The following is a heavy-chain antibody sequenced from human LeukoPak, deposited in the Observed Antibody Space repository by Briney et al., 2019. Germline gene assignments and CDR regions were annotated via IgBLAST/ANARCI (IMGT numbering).Heavy chain of an antibody. V-gene: IGHV4-59*11. CDR2: IYYSGST. J-gene: IGHJ5*02. CDR1: GGSISSHY. CDR3: ARPYCGGDCYSGYWFDP. Sequence: SETLSLTCTVSGGSISSHYWSWIRQPPGKGLEWIGYIYYSGSTYYNPSLKSRATISVDTSKNQFSLRLSSVTAADTAVYYCARPYCGGDCYSGYWFDPWGQGTLVTVSS. D-gene: IGHD2-21*02.